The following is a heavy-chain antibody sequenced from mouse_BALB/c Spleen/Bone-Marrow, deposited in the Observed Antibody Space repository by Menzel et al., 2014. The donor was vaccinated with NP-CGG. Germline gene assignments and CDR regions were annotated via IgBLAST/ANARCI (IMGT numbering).Heavy chain of an antibody. D-gene: IGHD1-2*01. Sequence: VQLQQSGAELVRPGSSVKISCKASGYAFSAYWMTWVKQRPGQGLEWIGQIYPGDGDTNYNGKFKGKATLTADKSSSTAYMQLSSLTSEDSAVYFWTRSTAPFDYWGQGTTLTVSS. CDR3: TRSTAPFDY. J-gene: IGHJ2*01. V-gene: IGHV1-80*01. CDR2: IYPGDGDT. CDR1: GYAFSAYW.